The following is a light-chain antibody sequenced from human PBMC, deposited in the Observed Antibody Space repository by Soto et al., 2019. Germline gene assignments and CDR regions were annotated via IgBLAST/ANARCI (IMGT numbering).Light chain of an antibody. CDR2: EDN. J-gene: IGLJ1*01. CDR1: SGSIASNY. Sequence: NFMLTQQHSVSESPGKTVTLSCTRSSGSIASNYVQWYQQRPGSAPTTVIYEDNHKPSGVPDRCSGSIDSSSNSAALPISGLKTEDEADYYCQSYDSSNHYVFGTGTKLTVL. CDR3: QSYDSSNHYV. V-gene: IGLV6-57*04.